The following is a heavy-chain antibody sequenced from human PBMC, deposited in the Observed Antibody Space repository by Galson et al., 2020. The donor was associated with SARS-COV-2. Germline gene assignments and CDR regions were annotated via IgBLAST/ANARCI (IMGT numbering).Heavy chain of an antibody. CDR2: ISWNSGSI. CDR1: GFTFDDYA. Sequence: GGSLRLSCAASGFTFDDYAMHWVRQAPGKGLEWVSGISWNSGSIGYADSVNGRFTISRDNAKNSLYLQMNSLRAEDTALYYCVSPGYGSSRDYWGQGTLVTVSS. J-gene: IGHJ4*02. V-gene: IGHV3-9*01. CDR3: VSPGYGSSRDY. D-gene: IGHD6-19*01.